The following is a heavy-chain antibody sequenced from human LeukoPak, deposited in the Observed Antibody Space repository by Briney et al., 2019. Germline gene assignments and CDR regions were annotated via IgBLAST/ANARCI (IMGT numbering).Heavy chain of an antibody. D-gene: IGHD6-19*01. CDR3: ARGSGWLDC. CDR1: GFTLSNTF. J-gene: IGHJ4*02. V-gene: IGHV3-53*01. CDR2: IYSVGTT. Sequence: GGSLRLSCAASGFTLSNTFMSWVRQAPGKGLEWVSVIYSVGTTNYSDSVKGRFTISRDNSKNTLYLQMNSLGAEDTAVYYCARGSGWLDCWRGGTLLTVCS.